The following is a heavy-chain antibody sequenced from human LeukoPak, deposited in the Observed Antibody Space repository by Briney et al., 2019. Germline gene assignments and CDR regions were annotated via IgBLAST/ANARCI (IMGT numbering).Heavy chain of an antibody. V-gene: IGHV3-74*01. Sequence: GGSLRLSCAASGFTFSSYWMHWVRQAPGKGLVWVSRINSDGSTTTYADSVKGRFTISRDNAKNTLYLQMNSLRAEDTAVYYCATFPRGYSYGSIDYWGQGTLVTVSS. J-gene: IGHJ4*02. CDR3: ATFPRGYSYGSIDY. D-gene: IGHD5-18*01. CDR2: INSDGSTT. CDR1: GFTFSSYW.